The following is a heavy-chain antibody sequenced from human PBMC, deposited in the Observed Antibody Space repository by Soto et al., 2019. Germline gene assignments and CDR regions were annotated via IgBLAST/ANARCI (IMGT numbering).Heavy chain of an antibody. Sequence: KPSETLSLTCAVFGGSFSDSYWSWIRQSPGKGLEWIGEISNSGRTYYNPSLKSRVTISGDTSKNQFSLEVRSVAAADTGTYYCARGRPAIATRWFDSWGQGILVTVSS. CDR3: ARGRPAIATRWFDS. V-gene: IGHV4-34*01. D-gene: IGHD1-1*01. CDR1: GGSFSDSY. J-gene: IGHJ5*01. CDR2: ISNSGRT.